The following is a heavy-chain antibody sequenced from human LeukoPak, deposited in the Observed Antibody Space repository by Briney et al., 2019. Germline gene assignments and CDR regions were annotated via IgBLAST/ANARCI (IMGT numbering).Heavy chain of an antibody. J-gene: IGHJ4*02. V-gene: IGHV1-46*01. CDR2: INPSGGST. CDR3: ARGTDSATPGGY. CDR1: GYTFTNYY. Sequence: ASVKVSCKASGYTFTNYYMHWVRQAPGQGLEWVGMINPSGGSTSYAQKFQGRVTMTRDTSTSTVCMELSSLRSEDTAAYYCARGTDSATPGGYWGQGTLVTVSS. D-gene: IGHD2-15*01.